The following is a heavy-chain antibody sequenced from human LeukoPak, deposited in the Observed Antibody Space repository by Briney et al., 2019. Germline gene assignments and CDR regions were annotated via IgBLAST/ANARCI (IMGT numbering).Heavy chain of an antibody. Sequence: GGSLRLSCSASGFTFSSYAMSWVRQAPGKGLEWVSVISGSVGSTYYADSVKGRFTISRDNSKNTLYLQMNSLRAEDTAVYYCAKDHSSSWYVAYDYWGQGTLVTVSS. CDR1: GFTFSSYA. V-gene: IGHV3-23*01. CDR3: AKDHSSSWYVAYDY. D-gene: IGHD6-13*01. CDR2: ISGSVGST. J-gene: IGHJ4*02.